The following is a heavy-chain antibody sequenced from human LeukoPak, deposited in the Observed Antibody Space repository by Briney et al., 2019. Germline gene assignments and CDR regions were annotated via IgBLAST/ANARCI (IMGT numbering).Heavy chain of an antibody. CDR2: IYSGGST. J-gene: IGHJ4*02. CDR1: GFTFSTYA. Sequence: GGSLRLSCAAPGFTFSTYAMTWVRQAPGKGLEWVSIIYSGGSTYYADSVKGRFTISRDNSKNTLYLQMNSLRGEDTAVYYCARVGSYKFDYWGQGTLVTVSS. V-gene: IGHV3-53*01. CDR3: ARVGSYKFDY. D-gene: IGHD5-24*01.